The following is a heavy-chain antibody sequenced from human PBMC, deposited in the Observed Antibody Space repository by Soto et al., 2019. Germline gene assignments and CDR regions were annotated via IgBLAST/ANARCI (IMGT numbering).Heavy chain of an antibody. V-gene: IGHV4-59*08. Sequence: QVQLQESGPGLVKPSETLSLTCTVSGGSISSYYWSWIRQPPGMGLEWIGYIFNSGSTNYNHSLKRRVTISVDTSTNQFSLKLRSVTAADTAVYYCARQVDWFDPWGQGTLVTVSS. CDR1: GGSISSYY. J-gene: IGHJ5*02. CDR2: IFNSGST. CDR3: ARQVDWFDP.